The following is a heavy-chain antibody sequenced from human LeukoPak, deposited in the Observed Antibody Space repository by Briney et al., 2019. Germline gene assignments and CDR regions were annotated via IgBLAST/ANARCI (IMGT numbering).Heavy chain of an antibody. V-gene: IGHV1-46*01. CDR3: ARDQASVLRYFDWSQNWFDP. CDR1: GYTFTRYY. Sequence: ASVKVSCKASGYTFTRYYMHWVRQAPGRGLEWMGIINPSGGSTSYAQKFQGRVTMTRDTSTSTVYMELSSLRSEDTAVYYCARDQASVLRYFDWSQNWFDPWGQGTLVTVSS. J-gene: IGHJ5*02. CDR2: INPSGGST. D-gene: IGHD3-9*01.